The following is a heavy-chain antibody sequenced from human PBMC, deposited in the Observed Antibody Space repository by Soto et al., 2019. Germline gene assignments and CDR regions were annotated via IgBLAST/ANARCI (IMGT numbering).Heavy chain of an antibody. CDR3: APAPTGLDV. CDR1: GFTISSYE. CDR2: ISSSGSII. D-gene: IGHD1-1*01. V-gene: IGHV3-48*03. Sequence: GGSLRLSCAASGFTISSYEMIWVRQAPGKGLEWISYISSSGSIIYCADSVKGRFSISRDNAKNSMYLQMNSLRAEDTVVYYCAPAPTGLDVWGQGTTVTVSS. J-gene: IGHJ6*01.